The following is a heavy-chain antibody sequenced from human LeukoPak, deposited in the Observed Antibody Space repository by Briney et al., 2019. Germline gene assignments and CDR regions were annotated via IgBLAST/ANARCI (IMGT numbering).Heavy chain of an antibody. D-gene: IGHD6-13*01. CDR2: ISSSSSYT. V-gene: IGHV3-11*03. Sequence: PGGSLRLSCVVSGVPFSDFYMNWIRQAPGKGLEWISYISSSSSYTDYAESVKGRFTISRDNAKSALYLEMNDLRVEDTAVYYCAPGTAADYWGQGTLVIVSS. CDR1: GVPFSDFY. CDR3: APGTAADY. J-gene: IGHJ4*02.